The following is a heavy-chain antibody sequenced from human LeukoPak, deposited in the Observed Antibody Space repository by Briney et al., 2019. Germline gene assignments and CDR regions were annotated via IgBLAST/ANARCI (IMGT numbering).Heavy chain of an antibody. V-gene: IGHV3-53*01. D-gene: IGHD3-22*01. J-gene: IGHJ4*02. CDR1: GFTFSSYA. CDR3: AGDSSGYYYFGY. CDR2: IYSGDST. Sequence: GGSLRLSCAASGFTFSSYAMHWVRQAPGKGLEWVSVIYSGDSTYYADSVKGRFTISRDNSKNTLYLQMNSLRAEDTAVYYCAGDSSGYYYFGYWGQGTLVTVSS.